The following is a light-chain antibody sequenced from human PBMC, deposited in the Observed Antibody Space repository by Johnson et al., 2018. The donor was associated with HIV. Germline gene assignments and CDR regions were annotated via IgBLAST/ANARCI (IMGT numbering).Light chain of an antibody. CDR3: ATWVGSLTICGV. Sequence: QSVLTQPPSVSAAPGQKVTISCSGSSSNIGNSYVCWYQQLPGTAPKLLIYENDKRPSGIPDRFSGSKSGTSATLGITGLQTGDEADYYCATWVGSLTICGVFGTGTKVTVL. CDR1: SSNIGNSY. J-gene: IGLJ1*01. V-gene: IGLV1-51*02. CDR2: END.